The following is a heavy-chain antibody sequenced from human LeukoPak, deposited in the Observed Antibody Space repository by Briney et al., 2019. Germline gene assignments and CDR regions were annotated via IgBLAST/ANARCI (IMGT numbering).Heavy chain of an antibody. D-gene: IGHD4-23*01. V-gene: IGHV3-33*01. CDR1: GFTFSSYG. J-gene: IGHJ4*02. CDR2: IWYDGSSK. Sequence: GGSLRLSCAASGFTFSSYGMHWVRQAPGKGLEWEAVIWYDGSSKYYADSVKGRFTISRDNSKNTLYLQMNSLRAEDTAVYYCARSMTRGTTVVMADYWGQGTLVTVSS. CDR3: ARSMTRGTTVVMADY.